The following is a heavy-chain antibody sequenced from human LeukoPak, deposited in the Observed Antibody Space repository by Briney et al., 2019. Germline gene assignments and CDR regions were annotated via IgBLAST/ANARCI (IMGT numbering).Heavy chain of an antibody. V-gene: IGHV1-58*02. CDR2: IVVGSGNT. J-gene: IGHJ3*02. D-gene: IGHD4-23*01. CDR1: GFTFTGSA. Sequence: ASVKVSCKASGFTFTGSAMQWVRQARGQRLEWIGWIVVGSGNTNYAQKFQERVTITRDMSTSTAYMELGSLRSEDTAVYYCAAFMTTVVTPGVGAFDIWGQGTMVTVSS. CDR3: AAFMTTVVTPGVGAFDI.